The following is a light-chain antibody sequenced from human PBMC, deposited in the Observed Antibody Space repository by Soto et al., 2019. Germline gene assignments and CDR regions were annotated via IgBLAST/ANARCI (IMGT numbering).Light chain of an antibody. V-gene: IGKV3-15*01. Sequence: EVVMTQSPATLSVSPGDRATLSCRASQSVSNNLAWYQQKSGQAPRLLIYGASTRATGIPARFSGSGSGTEFTLTISSLQSEDFAVYYCQQYHNWPPWTFGQGTEVQIK. CDR2: GAS. CDR3: QQYHNWPPWT. CDR1: QSVSNN. J-gene: IGKJ1*01.